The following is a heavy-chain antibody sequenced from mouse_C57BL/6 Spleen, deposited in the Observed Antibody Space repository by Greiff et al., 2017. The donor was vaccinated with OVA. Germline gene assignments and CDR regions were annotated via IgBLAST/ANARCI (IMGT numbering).Heavy chain of an antibody. CDR2: IYPRSGNT. CDR3: AGDNGNYVMGWYFDV. D-gene: IGHD2-1*01. V-gene: IGHV1-81*01. J-gene: IGHJ1*03. CDR1: GYTFTSSG. Sequence: VQLVESGAELARPGASVKLSCKASGYTFTSSGISWVKQRPGQGLEWIGEIYPRSGNTYYNEKFKGKATLTADKSSSTAYMELRSLTSEDSAVYYCAGDNGNYVMGWYFDVWGTGTTLTVSS.